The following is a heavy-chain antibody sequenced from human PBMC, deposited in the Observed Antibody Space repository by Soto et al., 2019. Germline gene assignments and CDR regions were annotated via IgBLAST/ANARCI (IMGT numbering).Heavy chain of an antibody. J-gene: IGHJ4*02. V-gene: IGHV3-15*01. CDR2: IKSKTDGGTT. CDR3: TTDYPRSLPGY. Sequence: GGSLRLSCAASGFTFSNALMSGVRQAPGKGLEWVGRIKSKTDGGTTDYAAPVKGRFTISRDDSKNTLYLQMNSLKTEDTAVYYCTTDYPRSLPGYWGQGTQVTVSS. CDR1: GFTFSNAL.